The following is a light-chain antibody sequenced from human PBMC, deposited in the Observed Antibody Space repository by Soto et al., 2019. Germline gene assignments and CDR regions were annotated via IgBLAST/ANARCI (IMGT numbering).Light chain of an antibody. CDR2: DVN. CDR1: SSDVGGYDY. CDR3: TSYTPGGAFVV. Sequence: QSALTQPASVSGSPGQSITISCTGTSSDVGGYDYVSWYQQQPGKAPKLMIYDVNNQASGVSGRFSGSKSGTTASLTISGLQAEDGANYYCTSYTPGGAFVVFGGGTALTVL. J-gene: IGLJ2*01. V-gene: IGLV2-14*03.